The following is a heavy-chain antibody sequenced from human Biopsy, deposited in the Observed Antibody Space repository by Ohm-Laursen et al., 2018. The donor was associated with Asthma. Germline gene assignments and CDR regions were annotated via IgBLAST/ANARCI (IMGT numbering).Heavy chain of an antibody. CDR3: ARHPYNFGGFDY. Sequence: VSVKVSCKASGYTFSSFGISWVRQAPGQGLDWMGWISVYNGDTDYAQKLQGRVTMTTDTSTSTAYMELRSLRSDDTAVYYCARHPYNFGGFDYWGQGSLVLVSS. J-gene: IGHJ4*02. D-gene: IGHD5-24*01. CDR2: ISVYNGDT. V-gene: IGHV1-18*01. CDR1: GYTFSSFG.